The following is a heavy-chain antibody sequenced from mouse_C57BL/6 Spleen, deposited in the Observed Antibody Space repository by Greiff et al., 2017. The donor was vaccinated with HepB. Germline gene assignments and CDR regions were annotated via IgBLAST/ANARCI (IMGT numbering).Heavy chain of an antibody. CDR3: ATLADWIYYYAMDY. CDR1: GFTFSDYG. J-gene: IGHJ4*01. Sequence: EVMLVESGGGLVKPGGSLKLSCAASGFTFSDYGMHWVRQAPEKGLEWVAYISSGSSTIYYADTVKGRFTISRDNAKNTLFLQMTSLRSEDTAMYYCATLADWIYYYAMDYWGQGTSVTVSS. V-gene: IGHV5-17*01. CDR2: ISSGSSTI. D-gene: IGHD1-1*01.